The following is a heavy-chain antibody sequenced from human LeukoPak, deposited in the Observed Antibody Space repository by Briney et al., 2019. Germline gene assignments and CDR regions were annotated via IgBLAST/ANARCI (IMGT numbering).Heavy chain of an antibody. CDR1: GFTFSSYS. Sequence: GGSLRLSCAASGFTFSSYSMNWVRQAPGKGLEGVSSINNSSSYIYYADSVKGRFTISRDNAKNSLYLQMNSLRAEDTALYYCAKGEGDYENYYYYGMDVWGQGTTVTVSS. CDR3: AKGEGDYENYYYYGMDV. J-gene: IGHJ6*02. D-gene: IGHD4-17*01. V-gene: IGHV3-21*04. CDR2: INNSSSYI.